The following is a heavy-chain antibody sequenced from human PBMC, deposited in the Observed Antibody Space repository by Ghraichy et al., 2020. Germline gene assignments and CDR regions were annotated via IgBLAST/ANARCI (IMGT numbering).Heavy chain of an antibody. CDR2: IYPSGST. CDR3: ASEFRT. D-gene: IGHD1-14*01. Sequence: SETLSLTCTVSGDSISLSLYWTWIRQAAGKGLEWIGRIYPSGSTNYNPSLKSRVTMSLDTSKNQFSLNLSSVTAADTAVYYCASEFRTWGKGTLVTVSS. J-gene: IGHJ5*02. CDR1: GDSISLSLY. V-gene: IGHV4-4*07.